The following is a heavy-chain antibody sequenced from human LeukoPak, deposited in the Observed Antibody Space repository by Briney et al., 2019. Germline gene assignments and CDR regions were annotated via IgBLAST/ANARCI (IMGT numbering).Heavy chain of an antibody. Sequence: PSETLSLTCAVYGVSFSGYYWSWIRQPPGKGLEWIGEINHSGSTNYNPSLKSRVTISVDTSKNQFSLKLSSVTAADTAVYYCARRGNGSGSYYYYYYMDLWGKGTTVTVSS. D-gene: IGHD3-10*01. CDR1: GVSFSGYY. J-gene: IGHJ6*03. CDR2: INHSGST. CDR3: ARRGNGSGSYYYYYYMDL. V-gene: IGHV4-34*01.